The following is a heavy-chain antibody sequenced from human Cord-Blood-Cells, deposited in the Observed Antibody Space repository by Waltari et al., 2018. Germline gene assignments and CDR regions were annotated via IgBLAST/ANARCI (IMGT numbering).Heavy chain of an antibody. CDR3: ARLTMVRGVINWFDP. J-gene: IGHJ5*02. D-gene: IGHD3-10*01. CDR1: GGSISSGGYY. V-gene: IGHV4-31*03. Sequence: QVQLQESGPGLVKPSQTLSLTCTVSGGSISSGGYYWSWIRQHPGKGLEWIGYSYYSGSTYYNPSLKSRVTISVDTSKNQFSLKLSSVTAADTAVYYCARLTMVRGVINWFDPWGQGTLVTVSS. CDR2: SYYSGST.